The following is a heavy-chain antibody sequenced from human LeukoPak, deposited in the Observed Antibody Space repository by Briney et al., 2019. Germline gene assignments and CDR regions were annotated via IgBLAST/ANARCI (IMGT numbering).Heavy chain of an antibody. CDR2: ISAYNGNT. J-gene: IGHJ5*02. V-gene: IGHV1-18*04. CDR3: ARDPGVTGGSNWFDP. Sequence: GASVKVSCKASGYTFTGYYMHWVRQAPGQGLEWMGWISAYNGNTNYAQKLQGRVTMTTDTSTSTAYMELRSLRSDDTAVYYCARDPGVTGGSNWFDPWGQGTLVTVSS. D-gene: IGHD7-27*01. CDR1: GYTFTGYY.